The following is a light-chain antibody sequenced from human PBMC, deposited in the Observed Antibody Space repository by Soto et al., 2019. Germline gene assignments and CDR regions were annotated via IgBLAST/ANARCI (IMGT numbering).Light chain of an antibody. Sequence: QSVLTQPASVSGSPGQSITISCTGTSSDIGDYDYVSWYPHLPGKAPKLLIFDVTHRPSGVSDRFSGSKSGNTASLTISGVRPEDEADYYCCSYTDIALDVVFGGGTKLTVL. J-gene: IGLJ2*01. CDR2: DVT. V-gene: IGLV2-14*01. CDR3: CSYTDIALDVV. CDR1: SSDIGDYDY.